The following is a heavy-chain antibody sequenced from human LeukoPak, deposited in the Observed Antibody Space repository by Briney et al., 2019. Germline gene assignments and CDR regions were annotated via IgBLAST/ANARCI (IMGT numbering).Heavy chain of an antibody. CDR1: GGSISSGDYY. CDR3: ARGGDTAMVLFDY. Sequence: SQTLSLTCTVSGGSISSGDYYWSWLRQPPGKGLEWIGYIYYSGSTYYNPSLKSRVTISVDTSKNQFSLKLSSVTAADTAVYYCARGGDTAMVLFDYWGQGTLVTVSS. CDR2: IYYSGST. V-gene: IGHV4-30-4*01. J-gene: IGHJ4*02. D-gene: IGHD5-18*01.